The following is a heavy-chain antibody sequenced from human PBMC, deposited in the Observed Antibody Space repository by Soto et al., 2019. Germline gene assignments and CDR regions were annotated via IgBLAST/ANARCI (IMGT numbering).Heavy chain of an antibody. CDR1: GYTFTSYG. D-gene: IGHD3-16*01. V-gene: IGHV1-18*01. CDR3: ARGIMMTSSPVARKLDY. CDR2: ISAYNGNT. J-gene: IGHJ4*02. Sequence: QVPLVQSGAEVKKPGASVKVSCKASGYTFTSYGISWVRQAPGQGLEWMGWISAYNGNTNYAQKLQGRVTMTTDTSTSTAYMELRSLRSDDTSVYYCARGIMMTSSPVARKLDYWGQGTLVTVSS.